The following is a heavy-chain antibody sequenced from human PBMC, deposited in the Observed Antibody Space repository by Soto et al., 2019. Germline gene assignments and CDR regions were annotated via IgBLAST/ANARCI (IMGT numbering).Heavy chain of an antibody. J-gene: IGHJ6*02. CDR2: ISSSSSYI. CDR3: ARDNTGWEVTTDFYYYYYGMDV. CDR1: GFTFSSYS. Sequence: EVQLVESGGGLVKPGGSLRLSCAASGFTFSSYSMNWVRQAPGKGLEWVSAISSSSSYIYYADSVKGRFTISRDNAKNSLYLQMNSLRAEDTAVYYCARDNTGWEVTTDFYYYYYGMDVWGQGTTVTVSS. V-gene: IGHV3-21*01. D-gene: IGHD4-17*01.